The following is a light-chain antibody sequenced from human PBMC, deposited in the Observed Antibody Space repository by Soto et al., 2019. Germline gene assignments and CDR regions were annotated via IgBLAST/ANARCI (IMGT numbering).Light chain of an antibody. Sequence: EIVRTQSPATLSVSPGERATLSCRASQSVSSNLAWYQQKPGQAPRLLIYGASTRATGIPARFSGSGSGTEFTLTISSLQSEDFAVYYCQQYAYWPETFGQGTKVDIK. J-gene: IGKJ1*01. V-gene: IGKV3-15*01. CDR1: QSVSSN. CDR2: GAS. CDR3: QQYAYWPET.